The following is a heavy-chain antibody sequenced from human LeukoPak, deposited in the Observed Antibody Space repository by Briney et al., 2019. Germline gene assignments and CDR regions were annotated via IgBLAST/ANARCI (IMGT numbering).Heavy chain of an antibody. D-gene: IGHD5-18*01. J-gene: IGHJ4*02. V-gene: IGHV3-23*01. Sequence: GGSLRLSCAASGFTFSSYAMNWVRQAPGKGLEWVSGISSSGGSTYYADSVKGRFTISRDNSKNTLYLQINSLRAEDTAVYYCAKARSGYTYGSGFCGQGTLVTVSS. CDR3: AKARSGYTYGSGF. CDR1: GFTFSSYA. CDR2: ISSSGGST.